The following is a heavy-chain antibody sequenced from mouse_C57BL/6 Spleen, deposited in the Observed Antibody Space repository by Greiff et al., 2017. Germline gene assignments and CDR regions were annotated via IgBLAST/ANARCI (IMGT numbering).Heavy chain of an antibody. J-gene: IGHJ2*01. CDR1: GYTFTSYW. CDR3: AIGPYLDY. CDR2: IHPNSGST. V-gene: IGHV1-64*01. Sequence: QVQLMQPGAELVKPGASVKLSCKASGYTFTSYWMHWVKQRPGQGLEWIGMIHPNSGSTNYNETFKSKATLTVDKASSTAYMQLSSLTSEDSAVYYSAIGPYLDYWGQGTTLTVSA. D-gene: IGHD2-14*01.